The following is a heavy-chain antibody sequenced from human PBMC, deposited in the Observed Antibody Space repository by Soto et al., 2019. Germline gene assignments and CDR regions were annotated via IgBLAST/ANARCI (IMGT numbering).Heavy chain of an antibody. CDR1: SGSFSGYY. D-gene: IGHD3-3*01. CDR2: INHSGFT. J-gene: IGHJ4*02. Sequence: PSETLSLTCAVDSGSFSGYYWSWIRQSPGKGLEWIGEINHSGFTNYNPSLMSRVTISLDMSKNQVSLKVNSVTPADTAVYYCARTSTIFGVVSDSWGQGTLVTVSS. CDR3: ARTSTIFGVVSDS. V-gene: IGHV4-34*01.